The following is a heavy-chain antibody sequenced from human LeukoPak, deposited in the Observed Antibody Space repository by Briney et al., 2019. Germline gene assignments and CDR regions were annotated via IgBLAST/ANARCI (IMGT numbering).Heavy chain of an antibody. Sequence: HPGGSLRLSCAASGFTFSSYAMHWVRQAPGKGLEWVAVISYDGSNKYYADSVKGRFTISRDNSKNTLYLQMNSLRAEDTAVYYCARGYCRSTSCHEPPLYGMDVWGQGTTVTVS. CDR1: GFTFSSYA. CDR2: ISYDGSNK. D-gene: IGHD2-2*01. V-gene: IGHV3-30-3*01. J-gene: IGHJ6*02. CDR3: ARGYCRSTSCHEPPLYGMDV.